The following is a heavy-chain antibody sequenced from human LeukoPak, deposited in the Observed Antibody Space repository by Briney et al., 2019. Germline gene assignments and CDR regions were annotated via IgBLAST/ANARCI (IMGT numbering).Heavy chain of an antibody. CDR1: GFTFDDYA. V-gene: IGHV3-9*03. CDR2: ISWNSGSI. Sequence: SLKISCAASGFTFDDYAMHWVRQAPGKGLEWVSGISWNSGSIGYADSVKGRFTISRDSAKNSLYLQMNSLRAEDMALYYCAKDVGSSWRHSFIGDWGQGTLVTVSS. D-gene: IGHD6-13*01. CDR3: AKDVGSSWRHSFIGD. J-gene: IGHJ4*02.